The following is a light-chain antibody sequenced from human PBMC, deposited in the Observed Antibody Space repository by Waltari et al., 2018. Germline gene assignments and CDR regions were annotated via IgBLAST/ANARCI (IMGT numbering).Light chain of an antibody. CDR1: ESVFNY. J-gene: IGKJ4*01. V-gene: IGKV3-11*01. CDR2: DTS. CDR3: QQGSILPLT. Sequence: EIVLTQSPVTLSLSAGERATLSCRASESVFNYLAWYQQKPGQAPRLLIYDTSKRATCIPARFSGSGYWTDFTLTITNLEAEDFALYYCQQGSILPLTFGGGTKVEIK.